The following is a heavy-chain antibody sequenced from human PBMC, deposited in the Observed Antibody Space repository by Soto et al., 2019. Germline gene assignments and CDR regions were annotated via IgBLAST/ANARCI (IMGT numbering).Heavy chain of an antibody. D-gene: IGHD4-17*01. CDR3: ARAARTTDSFGY. J-gene: IGHJ4*02. CDR2: IIPIFGTA. V-gene: IGHV1-69*13. CDR1: GRTFSSYA. Sequence: SVKVSSKASGRTFSSYAISCVRHAPGQGLEWMGGIIPIFGTANYAQKFQGRVTITADESTSTAYMELSSLRSEDTAVYYCARAARTTDSFGYWVQGTLVPVSS.